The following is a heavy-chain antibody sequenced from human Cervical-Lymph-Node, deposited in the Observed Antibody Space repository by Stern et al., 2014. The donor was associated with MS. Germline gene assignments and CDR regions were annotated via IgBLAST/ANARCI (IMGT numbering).Heavy chain of an antibody. D-gene: IGHD3-22*01. CDR1: GVSLNTSGVG. CDR3: AVESNYYDSTAYDLDY. Sequence: QVTLKESGPTLVKPTQTLTLTCTFSGVSLNTSGVGVGWIRQPPGQALEWLALIYWDDDKRYSPSLKSRLTITKDTSRNKVVLTMTNMDPVDTATYFCAVESNYYDSTAYDLDYWGQGTLVTVSS. CDR2: IYWDDDK. J-gene: IGHJ4*02. V-gene: IGHV2-5*02.